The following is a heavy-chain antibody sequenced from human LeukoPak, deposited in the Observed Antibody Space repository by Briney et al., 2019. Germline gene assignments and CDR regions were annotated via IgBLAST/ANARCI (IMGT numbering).Heavy chain of an antibody. CDR1: GGSISSSSYY. Sequence: SETLSLTCTVSGGSISSSSYYWGWIRQPPGKGLEWIGSIYYSGSTYYNPSLKSRVTISVDTSKNQFSLQLNSVTPEDTAVYCCARDLRNYDFWSGPQSGFDPWGQGTLVTVSS. V-gene: IGHV4-39*07. D-gene: IGHD3-3*01. CDR3: ARDLRNYDFWSGPQSGFDP. CDR2: IYYSGST. J-gene: IGHJ5*02.